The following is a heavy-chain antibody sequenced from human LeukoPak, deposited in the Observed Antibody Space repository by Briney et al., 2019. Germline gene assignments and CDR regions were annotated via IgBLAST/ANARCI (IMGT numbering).Heavy chain of an antibody. CDR2: IKSEGEGATT. CDR3: IAHFPYFYGFDV. V-gene: IGHV3-15*01. CDR1: GFTIGTAW. Sequence: GVSLRLSCVSSGFTIGTAWMSWVRQAPGKGLEWLGHIKSEGEGATTDYAAPARGRFAISRDDSKNMIYLQMSSLKIDDTAIYYCIAHFPYFYGFDVWGKGTTVTVSS. D-gene: IGHD3-3*02. J-gene: IGHJ6*04.